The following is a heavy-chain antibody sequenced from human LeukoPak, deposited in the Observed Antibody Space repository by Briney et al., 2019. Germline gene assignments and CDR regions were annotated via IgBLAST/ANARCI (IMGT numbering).Heavy chain of an antibody. CDR3: ARHLSSISSCPKY. CDR2: IYPGNSDI. J-gene: IGHJ4*02. Sequence: GESLKISCKGSGYSFASYWIAWVRQMPGKGLEWMGGIYPGNSDITYSPSFQGQVTISADKSVSTAYLHWSSLKASDTAIYYCARHLSSISSCPKYWGQGTLVTVSS. CDR1: GYSFASYW. V-gene: IGHV5-51*01. D-gene: IGHD2-2*01.